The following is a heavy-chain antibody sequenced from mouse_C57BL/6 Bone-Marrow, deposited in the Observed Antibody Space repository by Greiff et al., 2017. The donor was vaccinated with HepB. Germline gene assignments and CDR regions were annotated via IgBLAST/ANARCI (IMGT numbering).Heavy chain of an antibody. CDR2: IYPGDGDT. CDR1: GYAFSSYW. CDR3: ARWGYGSSYN. J-gene: IGHJ2*01. V-gene: IGHV1-80*01. Sequence: QVQLQQSGAELVKPGASVKISCKASGYAFSSYWMNWVKRRPGKGLEWIGQIYPGDGDTKYNGKFKGKATLTADKSSSTAYMQLSSLTSEDSAVYFCARWGYGSSYNWGQGTTLTVSS. D-gene: IGHD1-1*01.